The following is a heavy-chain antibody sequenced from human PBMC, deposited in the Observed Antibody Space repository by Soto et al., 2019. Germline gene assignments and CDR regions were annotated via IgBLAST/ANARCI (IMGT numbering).Heavy chain of an antibody. J-gene: IGHJ6*02. D-gene: IGHD2-15*01. Sequence: SETLSLTCAVSGGSISSSNWWSWDRQPPGKGLEWIGEIYHSGSTNYNPSLKSRVTISVDKSKNQFSLKLSSVTAADTAVYYCARVSGSYYYGMDVWGQGTNVPVSS. CDR2: IYHSGST. CDR3: ARVSGSYYYGMDV. CDR1: GGSISSSNW. V-gene: IGHV4-4*02.